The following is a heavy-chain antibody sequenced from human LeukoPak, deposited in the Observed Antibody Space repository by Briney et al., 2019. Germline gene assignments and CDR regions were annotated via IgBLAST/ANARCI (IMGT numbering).Heavy chain of an antibody. V-gene: IGHV3-30-3*01. CDR3: ARVISSSWYPIDY. J-gene: IGHJ4*02. CDR1: GFTFSSYA. D-gene: IGHD6-13*01. CDR2: ISYDGSNK. Sequence: GGSLRLSCAASGFTFSSYAMHWVRQAPGKGLEWVAVISYDGSNKYYADSVKGRFTISRDNSKNTLYLQMNSLRAEDTAVYYCARVISSSWYPIDYWGQGTLVTVSS.